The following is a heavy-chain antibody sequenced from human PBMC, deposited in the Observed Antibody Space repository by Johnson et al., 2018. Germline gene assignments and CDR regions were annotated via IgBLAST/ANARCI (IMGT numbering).Heavy chain of an antibody. D-gene: IGHD6-6*01. CDR2: IIPIFGTA. CDR3: ARELIGAARPYYYYGMDV. V-gene: IGHV1-69*01. Sequence: QVQLVESGAEVKKPGSSVKVSCKASGGTFSSYAISWVRQAPGQGLEWMGGIIPIFGTANYAQKFQGRVTFTADESTSPAYMELSSLRSEDTAVYYCARELIGAARPYYYYGMDVWGQGTTVTVSS. CDR1: GGTFSSYA. J-gene: IGHJ6*02.